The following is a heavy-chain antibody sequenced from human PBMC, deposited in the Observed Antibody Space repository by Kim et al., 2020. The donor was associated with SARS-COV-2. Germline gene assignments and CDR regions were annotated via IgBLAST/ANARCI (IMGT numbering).Heavy chain of an antibody. D-gene: IGHD6-13*01. CDR2: IYWDDDK. V-gene: IGHV2-5*02. CDR1: GFSLSTSGVG. Sequence: SGPTLVKPTQTLTLTCTFSGFSLSTSGVGVGWIRQPPGKALEWLALIYWDDDKRYSPSLKSRLTITKDTSKNQVVLTMTNMDPVDTATYYCAHHSSSWYPSYFDYWGQGTLVTVSS. J-gene: IGHJ4*02. CDR3: AHHSSSWYPSYFDY.